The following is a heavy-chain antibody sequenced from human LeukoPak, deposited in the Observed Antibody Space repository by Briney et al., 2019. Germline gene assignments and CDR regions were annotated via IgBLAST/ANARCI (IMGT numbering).Heavy chain of an antibody. D-gene: IGHD4-17*01. J-gene: IGHJ4*02. Sequence: GGSLRLSCTASGFTFNGYSMNWVRQAPGKGLEWVSSISTSSSYIYYADSVKGRFTISRNNPKNSLYLQMNSLRAEDTAVCYCARNRGDPSYFDYWGQGTLVTVSS. CDR1: GFTFNGYS. CDR3: ARNRGDPSYFDY. CDR2: ISTSSSYI. V-gene: IGHV3-21*01.